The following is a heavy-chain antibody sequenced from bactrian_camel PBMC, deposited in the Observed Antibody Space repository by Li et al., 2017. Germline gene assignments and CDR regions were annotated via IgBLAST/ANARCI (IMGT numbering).Heavy chain of an antibody. CDR2: IDSDGRT. J-gene: IGHJ4*01. CDR3: AARKHPYCIGYAYDY. V-gene: IGHV3S53*01. CDR1: GYLYC. Sequence: HVQLVESGGGSVQAGGSLRLSCEGSGYLYCMAWFRQAPGKEREGVATIDSDGRTKYADSVKGRFTISRDKNTLYLQMNSLKPEDTAMYYCAARKHPYCIGYAYDYWGQGTQVTVS. D-gene: IGHD3*01.